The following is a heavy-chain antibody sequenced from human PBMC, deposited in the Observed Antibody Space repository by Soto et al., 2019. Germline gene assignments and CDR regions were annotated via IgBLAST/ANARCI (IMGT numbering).Heavy chain of an antibody. CDR2: IIPIFGTA. D-gene: IGHD4-17*01. J-gene: IGHJ5*02. V-gene: IGHV1-69*13. CDR3: ARRATVTKMPGWFDP. CDR1: GGTFSSYA. Sequence: ASVKVSCKASGGTFSSYAISWVRQAPGQGLEWMGGIIPIFGTANYAQKFQGRVTITADESTSTAYMELSSLRSEDTAVYYCARRATVTKMPGWFDPWGQGTLVTVSS.